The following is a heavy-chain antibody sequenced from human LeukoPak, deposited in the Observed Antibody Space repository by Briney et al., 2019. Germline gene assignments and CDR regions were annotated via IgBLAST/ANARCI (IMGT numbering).Heavy chain of an antibody. CDR3: ARGLYYYDSSGYPH. Sequence: GASVKVSCKASGGTFSSYAISWVRQAPGQGLEWMGGIIPIFGTANYAQKFQGRVTITTDESTSTAYMELSSLRSEDTAVYYCARGLYYYDSSGYPHWGQGTLVTVSS. V-gene: IGHV1-69*05. CDR2: IIPIFGTA. J-gene: IGHJ4*02. D-gene: IGHD3-22*01. CDR1: GGTFSSYA.